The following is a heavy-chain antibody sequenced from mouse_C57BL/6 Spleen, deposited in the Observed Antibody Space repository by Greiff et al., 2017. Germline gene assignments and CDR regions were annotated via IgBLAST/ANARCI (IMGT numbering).Heavy chain of an antibody. CDR3: ARSFDYDRGLDY. J-gene: IGHJ2*01. Sequence: QVQLQQPGAELVKPGASVKMSCKASGYTFTSYWITWVKQRPGQGLEWIGDIYPGSGSTNYNEKFKSKATLTVDTSSSTAYMQLSSLTSEDSAVYYCARSFDYDRGLDYWGQGTTLTVSS. V-gene: IGHV1-55*01. D-gene: IGHD2-4*01. CDR1: GYTFTSYW. CDR2: IYPGSGST.